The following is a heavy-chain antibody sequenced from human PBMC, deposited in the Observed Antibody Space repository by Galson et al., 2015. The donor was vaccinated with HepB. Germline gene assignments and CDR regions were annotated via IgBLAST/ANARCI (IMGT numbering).Heavy chain of an antibody. J-gene: IGHJ3*02. D-gene: IGHD4-17*01. CDR2: ISSSSSYT. CDR1: GFTFSDYY. CDR3: AREYYGDYELGWDI. Sequence: SLRLSCAASGFTFSDYYMSWLRQAPGKGLEWVSYISSSSSYTNYADSVKGRFTISRDNAKNSLYLQMNSLRAEDTAAYYCAREYYGDYELGWDIWGQGTMVTVSS. V-gene: IGHV3-11*05.